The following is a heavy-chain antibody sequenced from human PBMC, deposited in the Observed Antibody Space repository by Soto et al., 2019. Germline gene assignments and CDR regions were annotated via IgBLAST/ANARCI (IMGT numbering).Heavy chain of an antibody. V-gene: IGHV3-30*18. J-gene: IGHJ6*02. CDR3: AKDLGYCSGGSCLDYYYGMDV. CDR2: ISYDGSNK. Sequence: XGSLRLSCAASGFTFSSYGMHWVRQAPGKGLEWVAVISYDGSNKYYADSVKGRFTISRDNSKNTLYLQMNSLRAEDTAVYYCAKDLGYCSGGSCLDYYYGMDVWGQGTTVTVSS. CDR1: GFTFSSYG. D-gene: IGHD2-15*01.